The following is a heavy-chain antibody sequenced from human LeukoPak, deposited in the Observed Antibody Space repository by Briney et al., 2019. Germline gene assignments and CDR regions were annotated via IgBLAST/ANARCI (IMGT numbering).Heavy chain of an antibody. Sequence: VASVKVSCKASGGTFSSYAISWVRQAPGQGLEWMGGIIPIFGTANYAQKFQGRVTITADESTSTAYMELSSLRSEDTAVYYCARAMTTVTGLWDYWGQGTLVTVSS. V-gene: IGHV1-69*13. D-gene: IGHD4-11*01. J-gene: IGHJ4*02. CDR2: IIPIFGTA. CDR3: ARAMTTVTGLWDY. CDR1: GGTFSSYA.